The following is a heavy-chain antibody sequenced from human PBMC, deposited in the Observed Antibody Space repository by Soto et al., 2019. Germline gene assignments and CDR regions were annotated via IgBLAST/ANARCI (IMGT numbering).Heavy chain of an antibody. V-gene: IGHV3-30-3*01. J-gene: IGHJ4*02. CDR2: ISYDGSNK. CDR1: GFTFSSYA. D-gene: IGHD1-7*01. Sequence: QVQLVESGGGVVQPGRSLRLSCAASGFTFSSYAMHWVRQAPGKGLEWVAVISYDGSNKYYADSVKGRFTISRDNSKNTLYLQMNSLRAEDTAVYYCERVFGAGTTSGDYFDYWGQGTLVTVSS. CDR3: ERVFGAGTTSGDYFDY.